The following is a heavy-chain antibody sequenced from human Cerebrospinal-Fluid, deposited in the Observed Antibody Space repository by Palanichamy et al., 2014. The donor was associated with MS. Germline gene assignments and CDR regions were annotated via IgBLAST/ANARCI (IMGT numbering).Heavy chain of an antibody. CDR1: GYSINNDYF. J-gene: IGHJ4*02. Sequence: QVQLQESGPRLVKPSETLSLTCTVSGYSINNDYFWGWIRQPPGKGLQWIGSVYHSGTTYYNPFLKGRLTISVDTSKNQFSLRLTSVTAADTAMYYCARSYGDYVDPFFDYWGQGALVTVSP. V-gene: IGHV4-38-2*02. D-gene: IGHD4-17*01. CDR2: VYHSGTT. CDR3: ARSYGDYVDPFFDY.